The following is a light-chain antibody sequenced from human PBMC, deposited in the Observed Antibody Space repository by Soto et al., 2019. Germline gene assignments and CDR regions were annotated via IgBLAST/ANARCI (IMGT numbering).Light chain of an antibody. V-gene: IGLV2-8*01. CDR1: SSDVGGYNY. J-gene: IGLJ2*01. CDR2: EVS. CDR3: SSYAGSNNPVI. Sequence: QSALTQPPSASGSPGQSVTISCTGTSSDVGGYNYVSWYQQHPGIAPKFMIYEVSKRPSGVPDRFSGSKSGNTASLTVSGLQADDEADYYCSSYAGSNNPVIFGGGTQLTVL.